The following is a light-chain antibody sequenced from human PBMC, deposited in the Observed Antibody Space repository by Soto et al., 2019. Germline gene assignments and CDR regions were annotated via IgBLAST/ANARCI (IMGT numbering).Light chain of an antibody. V-gene: IGKV2-28*01. CDR1: QSLLHSNGYNY. CDR2: LGS. Sequence: DIVMTQSPLSLPVTPGEPASISCRSSQSLLHSNGYNYLDWYLQKPGQSPQLLIYLGSNRASGVPDRFSGSGSGTDFTMKISRVEAEDVGVYYCMQSLQTPWTFGQGIKVEIK. CDR3: MQSLQTPWT. J-gene: IGKJ1*01.